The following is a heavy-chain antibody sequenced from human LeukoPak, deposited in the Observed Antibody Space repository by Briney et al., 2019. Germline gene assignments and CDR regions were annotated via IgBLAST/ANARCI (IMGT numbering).Heavy chain of an antibody. D-gene: IGHD6-19*01. CDR3: ARSMPAIAVAGTMWAFDI. Sequence: GASVKVSCKASGYTFTGYYMHWVRQAPGQGLEWMGWINPNSGGTNYAQKFQGRVTMTRDTSISTAYMELSRLRSDDTAVYYCARSMPAIAVAGTMWAFDIWGQGTMVTVSS. CDR1: GYTFTGYY. CDR2: INPNSGGT. V-gene: IGHV1-2*02. J-gene: IGHJ3*02.